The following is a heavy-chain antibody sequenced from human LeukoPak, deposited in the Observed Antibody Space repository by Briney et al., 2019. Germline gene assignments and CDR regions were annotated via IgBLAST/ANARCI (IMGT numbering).Heavy chain of an antibody. CDR1: GYTFTSYG. J-gene: IGHJ4*02. Sequence: ASVKVSCKASGYTFTSYGISWVRQAPGQGLEWMGWISAYNGNTNYAQKLQGRVTMTTDTSTSTAYMELRSLRSDDTAVYYCARFHSSSWYGGYYFDYWGQGTLVTVSS. D-gene: IGHD6-13*01. CDR2: ISAYNGNT. V-gene: IGHV1-18*01. CDR3: ARFHSSSWYGGYYFDY.